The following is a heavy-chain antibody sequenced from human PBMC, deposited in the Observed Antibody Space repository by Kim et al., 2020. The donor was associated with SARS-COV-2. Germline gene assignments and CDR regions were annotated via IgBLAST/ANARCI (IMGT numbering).Heavy chain of an antibody. V-gene: IGHV4-59*01. J-gene: IGHJ6*02. D-gene: IGHD1-26*01. Sequence: RVTISVDTSKNQFSLKLSSVTAADTAVYYCARAGVGATKNYYYYYGMDVWGQGTTVTVSS. CDR3: ARAGVGATKNYYYYYGMDV.